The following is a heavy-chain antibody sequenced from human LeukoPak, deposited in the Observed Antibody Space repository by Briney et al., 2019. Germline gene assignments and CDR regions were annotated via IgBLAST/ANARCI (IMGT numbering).Heavy chain of an antibody. D-gene: IGHD3-10*01. V-gene: IGHV3-48*04. CDR2: ISSSSSTM. CDR3: ARDRRVGYYGSGSPDY. CDR1: EFTFSSYN. J-gene: IGHJ4*02. Sequence: GGSLRLSCAASEFTFSSYNMNWVRQAPGKGLEWVSYISSSSSTMYYADSVKGRFTISRDNAKNSLYLQMNSLRAEDTAVYYCARDRRVGYYGSGSPDYWGQGTLVTVSS.